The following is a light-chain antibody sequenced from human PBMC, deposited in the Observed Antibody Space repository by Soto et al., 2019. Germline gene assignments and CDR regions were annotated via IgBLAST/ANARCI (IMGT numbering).Light chain of an antibody. CDR1: QSVSSSY. CDR2: GAS. J-gene: IGKJ5*01. Sequence: EIVLTQSHGTLSLSPRERATLSCRASQSVSSSYLAWYQQKPGQAPRLLIYGASSRATGIPDRFSGSGSGTDFTLTISRLEPEDFAVFYCQQYAFSPRTFGQGTRLEIK. V-gene: IGKV3-20*01. CDR3: QQYAFSPRT.